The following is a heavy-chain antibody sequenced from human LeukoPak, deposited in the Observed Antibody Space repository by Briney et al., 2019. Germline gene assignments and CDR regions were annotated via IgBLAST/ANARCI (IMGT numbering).Heavy chain of an antibody. CDR2: AYYRSKWYI. CDR1: GDSVSGSPAV. J-gene: IGHJ4*02. D-gene: IGHD3-10*01. V-gene: IGHV6-1*01. CDR3: ARGAVRGGTNFDY. Sequence: SQTLSLTCAISGDSVSGSPAVWNWIRQSPSRGLEWLGRAYYRSKWYIDYAVSVKGRITITPDTSKHQFSLQLNSVTPEDTAVYYCARGAVRGGTNFDYWGQGTLVTVSS.